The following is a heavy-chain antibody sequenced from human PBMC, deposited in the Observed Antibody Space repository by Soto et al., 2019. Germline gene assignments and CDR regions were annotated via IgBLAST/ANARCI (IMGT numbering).Heavy chain of an antibody. CDR2: IYSGSS. D-gene: IGHD5-12*01. Sequence: SETIPVTCTVSGGSISNADYYWSWVRQPPGKGLEWIGYIYSGSSFFNPSLKSRVTMSKDTSKNQFSRRLTSVVAADTAVYYCTRAIVVTVGGMDVLCRGTTVT. J-gene: IGHJ6*02. V-gene: IGHV4-30-4*02. CDR3: TRAIVVTVGGMDV. CDR1: GGSISNADYY.